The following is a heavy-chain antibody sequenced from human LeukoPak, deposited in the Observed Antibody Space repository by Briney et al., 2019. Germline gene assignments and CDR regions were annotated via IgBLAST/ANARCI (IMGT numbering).Heavy chain of an antibody. CDR1: GGSFSGYY. V-gene: IGHV4-34*01. Sequence: SETLSLTCAVYGGSFSGYYWSWIRQPPGKGLEWIGEINHSRSTDYNPSLKSRVTISVDTSKNQFSLKLSSVTAADTAVYYCARGARRIILWFGERFDPWGQGTLVTVSS. J-gene: IGHJ5*02. CDR3: ARGARRIILWFGERFDP. CDR2: INHSRST. D-gene: IGHD3-10*01.